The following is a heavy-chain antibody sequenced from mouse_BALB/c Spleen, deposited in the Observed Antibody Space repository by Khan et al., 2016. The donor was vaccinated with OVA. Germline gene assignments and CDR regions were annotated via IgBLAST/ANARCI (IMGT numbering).Heavy chain of an antibody. CDR1: GYTFSTYW. V-gene: IGHV1-7*01. Sequence: QVQLQQSGAALAKPGAPVKMSCKASGYTFSTYWMHWVKQRPGQGLEWIGYLNPTSGYTDYNEKFKDKATLSADKSSSTAYMQLSRLTSEDSAVYYCTRDRIDYWGQGTTLTVSS. J-gene: IGHJ2*01. CDR3: TRDRIDY. CDR2: LNPTSGYT.